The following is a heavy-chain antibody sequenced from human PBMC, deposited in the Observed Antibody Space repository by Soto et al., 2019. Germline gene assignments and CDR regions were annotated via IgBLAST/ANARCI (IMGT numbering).Heavy chain of an antibody. CDR3: ARAGSYGDLYYYYYMDV. Sequence: QVQLVQSGAEVKKPGASVKVSCKASGYTFTSYDINWVRQATGQGLEWMGWMNPNSGNTGYAQKFQGGVTMTRNTSISTAYMELSSLRSEDTAVYYCARAGSYGDLYYYYYMDVWGKGTTVTVSS. J-gene: IGHJ6*03. CDR1: GYTFTSYD. CDR2: MNPNSGNT. V-gene: IGHV1-8*01. D-gene: IGHD4-17*01.